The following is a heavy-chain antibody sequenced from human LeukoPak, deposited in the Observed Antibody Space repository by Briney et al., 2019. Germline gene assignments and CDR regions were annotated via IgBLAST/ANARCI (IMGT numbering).Heavy chain of an antibody. V-gene: IGHV3-30*02. D-gene: IGHD3-22*01. CDR2: IRYDGTNK. CDR3: ARGPKWLFFFDM. CDR1: GFTFSNYG. Sequence: PGGSLRLSCAASGFTFSNYGMHWVRQAPGKGLEWVAFIRYDGTNKYYADSVKGRFTISRDNSKNTLYLQMNSLRAEDTAVYYCARGPKWLFFFDMGAQGTRVTV. J-gene: IGHJ3*02.